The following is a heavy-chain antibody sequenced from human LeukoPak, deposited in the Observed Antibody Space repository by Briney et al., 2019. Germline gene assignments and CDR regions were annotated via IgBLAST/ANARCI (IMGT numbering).Heavy chain of an antibody. CDR3: ARRGGSSVDY. CDR1: GGSISSSNW. D-gene: IGHD1-26*01. V-gene: IGHV4-4*02. Sequence: PSQTLSLTCAVSGGSISSSNWWSWVRQPPGKGLEWIGEIYHSGSTNYNPSLKSRVTISVDTSKNQFSLKLSSVTAADTAVYYCARRGGSSVDYWGQGTLVTVSS. J-gene: IGHJ4*02. CDR2: IYHSGST.